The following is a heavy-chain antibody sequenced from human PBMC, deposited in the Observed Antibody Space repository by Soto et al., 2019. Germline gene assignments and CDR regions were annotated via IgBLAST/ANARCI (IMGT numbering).Heavy chain of an antibody. CDR2: ISYDGSNK. CDR3: ARGLHYYDSSGDY. D-gene: IGHD3-22*01. CDR1: GLSFSSYG. V-gene: IGHV3-30*03. Sequence: PGGSLRLSCADSGLSFSSYGMHWVRQAPGEGLEWVAAISYDGSNKNYLASVEGRFTISRDNAKNSLYLQMNSLRAEDTAVYYCARGLHYYDSSGDYWGQGTLVTVSS. J-gene: IGHJ4*02.